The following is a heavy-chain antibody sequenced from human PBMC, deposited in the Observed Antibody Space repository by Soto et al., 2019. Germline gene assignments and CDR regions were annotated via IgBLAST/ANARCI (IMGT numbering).Heavy chain of an antibody. J-gene: IGHJ6*02. D-gene: IGHD3-3*01. Sequence: SVKVSCKASGGTFSSYAISWVRQAPGQGLEWMGGIIPIFGTANYAQKFQGRVTITADESTSTAYMELSSLRSEDTAVYYYARDPPYDFWSGYYTSYGMDVWGQGTTGTVSS. CDR1: GGTFSSYA. CDR2: IIPIFGTA. V-gene: IGHV1-69*13. CDR3: ARDPPYDFWSGYYTSYGMDV.